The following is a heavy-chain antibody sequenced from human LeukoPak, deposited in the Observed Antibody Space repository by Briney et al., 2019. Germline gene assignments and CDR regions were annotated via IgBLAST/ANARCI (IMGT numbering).Heavy chain of an antibody. CDR1: GGSISSSSYY. CDR3: ARRLRQLAPLPFDY. J-gene: IGHJ4*02. Sequence: SETLSLTCTVSGGSISSSSYYWGWIRQPPGKGLEWIGSIYYSGSTYYNPSLKSRVTISVDTSKNQFSLKLSSVTAADTAVYYCARRLRQLAPLPFDYWGQGTLVTVSS. D-gene: IGHD6-6*01. V-gene: IGHV4-39*01. CDR2: IYYSGST.